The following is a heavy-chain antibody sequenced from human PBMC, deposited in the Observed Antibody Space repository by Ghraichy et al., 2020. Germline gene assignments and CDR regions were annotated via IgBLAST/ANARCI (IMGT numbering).Heavy chain of an antibody. CDR1: GGSISSSNW. CDR2: IYHSGST. J-gene: IGHJ4*02. V-gene: IGHV4-4*02. Sequence: SETLSLTCAVSGGSISSSNWWSWVRQPPGKGLEWIGEIYHSGSTNYSPSLKSRVTISVDKSKNQFSLKLSSVTAADTAVYYCARDGAAAGTEGEYYFDYWGQGTLVTVSS. D-gene: IGHD6-13*01. CDR3: ARDGAAAGTEGEYYFDY.